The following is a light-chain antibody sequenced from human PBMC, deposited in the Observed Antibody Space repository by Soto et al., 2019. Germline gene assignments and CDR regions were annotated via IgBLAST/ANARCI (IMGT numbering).Light chain of an antibody. CDR2: GAS. J-gene: IGKJ2*01. Sequence: EIVLTQSPGTLSLSPGERATLSCRASQRVSATYLAWYQQKPGQAPRLLIYGASNRATGIPDRFTGSGSGTDFTLTISRLEPEDFAVYFCQQYVSSPMYTFGQGNTLEIK. V-gene: IGKV3-20*01. CDR1: QRVSATY. CDR3: QQYVSSPMYT.